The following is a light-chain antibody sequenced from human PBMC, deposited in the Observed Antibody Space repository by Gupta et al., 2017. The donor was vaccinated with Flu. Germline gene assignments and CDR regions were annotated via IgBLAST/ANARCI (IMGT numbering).Light chain of an antibody. CDR2: AAS. Sequence: DTQRPHSPSSLSASVGDRVSITCRASQPVRNYLNWYQQRPGKAPKLLIYAASTLHSGVPSRFSGSGYGTEFTLTITSLQAEDFATYYCQQTASAPRTFGQGTKVDTK. CDR1: QPVRNY. CDR3: QQTASAPRT. J-gene: IGKJ1*01. V-gene: IGKV1-39*01.